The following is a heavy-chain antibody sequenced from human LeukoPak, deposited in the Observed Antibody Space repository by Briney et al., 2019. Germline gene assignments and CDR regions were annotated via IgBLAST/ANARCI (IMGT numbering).Heavy chain of an antibody. V-gene: IGHV3-48*03. CDR1: GFTFSSYE. J-gene: IGHJ4*02. D-gene: IGHD6-6*01. Sequence: GGSLRLSCAASGFTFSSYEMNWVRQAPGKGLEWVSYISSSGSTIYYADSVKGRFTISRDNAKNSLYLQMNSLRAEDTAVYYCASHPTSSIAARTGFDYWGQGTPATVSS. CDR3: ASHPTSSIAARTGFDY. CDR2: ISSSGSTI.